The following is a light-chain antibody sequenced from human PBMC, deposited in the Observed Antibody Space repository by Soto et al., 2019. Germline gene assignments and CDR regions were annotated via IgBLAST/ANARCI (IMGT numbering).Light chain of an antibody. J-gene: IGKJ5*01. V-gene: IGKV1-27*01. CDR1: QGISKY. CDR2: AAS. Sequence: DIQMTQSPSSLSASVGDRVTITCRASQGISKYLAWYQQKPGKVPKLLIYAASTLQSGVPSRFSGSGSGTDFTLTISSLQPEDVATYYCQKYNSASSITFGQGTRLEIK. CDR3: QKYNSASSIT.